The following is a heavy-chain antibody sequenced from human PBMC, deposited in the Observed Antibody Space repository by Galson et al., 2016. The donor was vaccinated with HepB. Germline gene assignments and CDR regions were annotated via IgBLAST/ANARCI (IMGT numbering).Heavy chain of an antibody. Sequence: SVKVSCKASGYTFKHYGINWVRQAPGQGLEWMGWINVNDGSTNYTQKLQGRLTMTTHTSTTTVYMELSSLRSDDTAAYYCARDGGSYEFDFWGQGSLVSVSS. J-gene: IGHJ4*02. CDR1: GYTFKHYG. D-gene: IGHD3-10*01. V-gene: IGHV1-18*01. CDR2: INVNDGST. CDR3: ARDGGSYEFDF.